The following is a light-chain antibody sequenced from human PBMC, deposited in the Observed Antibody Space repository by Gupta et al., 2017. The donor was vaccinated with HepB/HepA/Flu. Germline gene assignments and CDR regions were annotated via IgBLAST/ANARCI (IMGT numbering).Light chain of an antibody. CDR1: QIVRRY. V-gene: IGKV3-11*01. J-gene: IGKJ4*01. CDR3: QRRNNCTTVLT. Sequence: IVLTQSPATLSSSPGERAILPCRASQIVRRYLAWYQQKPRQAPRPPLYDAYNLATGIAVSFSCSGTGTDLTLTISSREPEDVAVYYCQRRNNCTTVLTFGEGTKVEIK. CDR2: DAY.